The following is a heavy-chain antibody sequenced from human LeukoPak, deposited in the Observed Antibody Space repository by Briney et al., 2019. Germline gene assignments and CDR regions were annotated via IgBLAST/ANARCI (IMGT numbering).Heavy chain of an antibody. V-gene: IGHV3-48*01. J-gene: IGHJ3*02. Sequence: GGSLRLSCAASGFIFSSYGMNWVRQAPGKGLEWVSYISSSSSSIYYADSVKGRFTISRDNAQNSLYLQMNSLRAEDTAVYYCARDISYDFWSGYYKGHDAFDIWGQGTMVTVSS. CDR2: ISSSSSSI. D-gene: IGHD3-3*01. CDR1: GFIFSSYG. CDR3: ARDISYDFWSGYYKGHDAFDI.